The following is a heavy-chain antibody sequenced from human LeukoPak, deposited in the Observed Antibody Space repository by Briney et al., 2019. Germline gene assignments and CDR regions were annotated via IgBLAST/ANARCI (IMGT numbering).Heavy chain of an antibody. J-gene: IGHJ4*02. D-gene: IGHD3-16*01. CDR2: INPSGGST. V-gene: IGHV1-46*01. CDR1: GYTFTSYY. CDR3: ARGGYITPLDY. Sequence: ASVKVSCKASGYTFTSYYMHWVRQAPGQGLEWMGIINPSGGSTSYAQKLQGRVTMTTDTSTSTAYMELRSLRSDDTAVYYCARGGYITPLDYWGQGTLVTVSS.